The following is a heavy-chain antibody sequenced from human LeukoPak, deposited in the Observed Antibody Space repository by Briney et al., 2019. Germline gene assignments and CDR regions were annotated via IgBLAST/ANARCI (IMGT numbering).Heavy chain of an antibody. CDR1: GYTFTSYD. J-gene: IGHJ6*03. V-gene: IGHV1-8*01. D-gene: IGHD6-19*01. CDR2: MNPKSGNT. CDR3: ARDLAGYSSGWSTYYYYYMDV. Sequence: ASVKVSCMASGYTFTSYDINGVRQATGQGLEWMGWMNPKSGNTDYAQKFQGRVTMTSDTSISTAYMELSRLRSDDTAVYYCARDLAGYSSGWSTYYYYYMDVWGKGTTVTVSS.